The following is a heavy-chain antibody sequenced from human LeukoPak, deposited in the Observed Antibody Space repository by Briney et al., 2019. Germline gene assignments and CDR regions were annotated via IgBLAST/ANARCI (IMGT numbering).Heavy chain of an antibody. Sequence: PGRSLRLSCAASGFTFSSYGMHWVRQAPGKGLEWVAVISYDGSNKYYADSVKGRFTISRDNSKNTLYLQMNSLRAEDTAVYYCATLHDYVWGSYRYWGQGTLVTVSS. V-gene: IGHV3-30*03. CDR2: ISYDGSNK. J-gene: IGHJ4*02. D-gene: IGHD3-16*02. CDR3: ATLHDYVWGSYRY. CDR1: GFTFSSYG.